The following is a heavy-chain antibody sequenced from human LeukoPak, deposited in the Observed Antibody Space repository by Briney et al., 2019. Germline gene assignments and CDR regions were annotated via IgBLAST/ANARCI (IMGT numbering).Heavy chain of an antibody. CDR3: AREGGRDGYNLAFDI. CDR1: GGSISSYY. CDR2: IYYSGST. J-gene: IGHJ3*02. D-gene: IGHD5-24*01. Sequence: PSETLSLTCTVSGGSISSYYWSWIRQPPGKGLEWIGYIYYSGSTNYNPSLKSRVTISVDTSKNQFSLKLSSVTAADTAVYYCAREGGRDGYNLAFDIWGQGTMVTVSS. V-gene: IGHV4-59*01.